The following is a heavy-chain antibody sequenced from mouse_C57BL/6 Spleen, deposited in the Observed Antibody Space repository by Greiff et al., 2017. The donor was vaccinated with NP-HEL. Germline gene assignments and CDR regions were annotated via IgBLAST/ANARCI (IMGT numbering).Heavy chain of an antibody. V-gene: IGHV1-5*01. J-gene: IGHJ2*01. CDR1: GYTFTSYW. Sequence: VQLQQSGTVLARPGASVKMSCKTSGYTFTSYWMHWVKQRPGQGLEWIGAIYPGNSDTSYNQKFKGKAKLTAVTSASTAYMELSSLTNEDSAVYYCTRYTTVVVAHDYWGQGTTLTVSS. D-gene: IGHD1-1*01. CDR3: TRYTTVVVAHDY. CDR2: IYPGNSDT.